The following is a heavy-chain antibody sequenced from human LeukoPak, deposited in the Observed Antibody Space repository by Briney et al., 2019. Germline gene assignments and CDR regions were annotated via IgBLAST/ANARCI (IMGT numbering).Heavy chain of an antibody. V-gene: IGHV3-30*02. D-gene: IGHD6-13*01. CDR1: GFTFSSYG. Sequence: WGSLRLSCAASGFTFSSYGMHWVRQAPGKGLEWVAFIRYDGSNKYYADSVKGRFTISRDNSKNTLYLQMNSLRAEDTAVYYCAKDLSYSSSWYDRDYWGQGTLVTVSS. J-gene: IGHJ4*02. CDR3: AKDLSYSSSWYDRDY. CDR2: IRYDGSNK.